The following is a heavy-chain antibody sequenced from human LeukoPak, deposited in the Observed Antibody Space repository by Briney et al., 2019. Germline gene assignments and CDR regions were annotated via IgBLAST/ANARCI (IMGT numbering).Heavy chain of an antibody. CDR2: IWYDGSNK. Sequence: GGSLRLSCAASGFTFSSYSMNWVRQAPGKGLEWVAVIWYDGSNKYYADSVKGRFTISRDNSKNTLYLQMNSLRAEDTAVYYCAVATHPDYYYYMDVWGKGTTVTVSS. V-gene: IGHV3-33*08. J-gene: IGHJ6*03. D-gene: IGHD5-12*01. CDR1: GFTFSSYS. CDR3: AVATHPDYYYYMDV.